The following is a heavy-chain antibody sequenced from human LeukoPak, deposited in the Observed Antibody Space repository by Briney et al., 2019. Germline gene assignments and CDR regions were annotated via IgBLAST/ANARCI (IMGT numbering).Heavy chain of an antibody. J-gene: IGHJ6*03. CDR2: IYTSGST. V-gene: IGHV4-4*09. Sequence: LETLSLTCTVSGGSISSYYWSWIRQPPGKGLEWIGYIYTSGSTNYNPSLKSRVTISVDTSKNQFSLKLSSVTAADTAVYYCARYKEQQLVRFATLNYYYMDVWGKGTTVTVSS. CDR1: GGSISSYY. CDR3: ARYKEQQLVRFATLNYYYMDV. D-gene: IGHD6-13*01.